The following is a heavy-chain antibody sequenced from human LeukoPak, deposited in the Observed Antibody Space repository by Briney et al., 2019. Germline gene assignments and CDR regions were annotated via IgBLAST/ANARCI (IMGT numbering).Heavy chain of an antibody. D-gene: IGHD3-16*01. J-gene: IGHJ5*02. CDR3: AKRRRDQLLLGDWFDP. V-gene: IGHV5-51*01. CDR1: GFTFTEYW. CDR2: IYPPDSQT. Sequence: GESLKISCKGSGFTFTEYWIGWVRQVPGEGLEWMGIIYPPDSQTLYSPSFQGHVTISADKSITTLYLRWSSLKVSDTAMYYCAKRRRDQLLLGDWFDPWGQGTLVTVSS.